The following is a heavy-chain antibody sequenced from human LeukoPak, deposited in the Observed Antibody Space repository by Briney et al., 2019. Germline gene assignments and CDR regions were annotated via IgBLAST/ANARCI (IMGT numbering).Heavy chain of an antibody. Sequence: GGSLRLSCTASGFTFGDYAMSWVRQAPGKGLEWVGFIRSKAYGGTTEYAASVKGRFTISRDDSKSIAYLQMDSLKTEDTAVYYCTRAYDSSGYYPYFDYWGQGTLVTVSS. CDR2: IRSKAYGGTT. J-gene: IGHJ4*02. CDR3: TRAYDSSGYYPYFDY. D-gene: IGHD3-22*01. CDR1: GFTFGDYA. V-gene: IGHV3-49*04.